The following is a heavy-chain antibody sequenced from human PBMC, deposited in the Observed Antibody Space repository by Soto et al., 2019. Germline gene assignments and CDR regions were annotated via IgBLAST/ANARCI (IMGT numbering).Heavy chain of an antibody. CDR2: ISSSSSYI. CDR3: AKDAGYCSGGSCYVFYYFDY. V-gene: IGHV3-21*01. J-gene: IGHJ4*02. D-gene: IGHD2-15*01. Sequence: GGSLRLSCAASGFTFSSYSMNWVRQAPGKGLEWVSSISSSSSYIYYADSVKGRFTISRDNAKNSLYLQMNSLRAEDTAVYYCAKDAGYCSGGSCYVFYYFDYWGQGTLVTVSS. CDR1: GFTFSSYS.